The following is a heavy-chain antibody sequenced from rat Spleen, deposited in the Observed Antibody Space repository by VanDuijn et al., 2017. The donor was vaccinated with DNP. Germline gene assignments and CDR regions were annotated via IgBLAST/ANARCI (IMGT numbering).Heavy chain of an antibody. V-gene: IGHV5-7*01. CDR1: GFTFSDYN. CDR2: ISYDGSST. CDR3: ARRAVAFDY. D-gene: IGHD1-3*01. J-gene: IGHJ2*01. Sequence: EVQLVESGGGLVQPGRSLKLSCAASGFTFSDYNMAWVRQAPKKGLEWVATISYDGSSTYYRDSVKGRFTISRDNAKSTLYLQMDSLRSEDTATYYCARRAVAFDYWGQGVMVTVSS.